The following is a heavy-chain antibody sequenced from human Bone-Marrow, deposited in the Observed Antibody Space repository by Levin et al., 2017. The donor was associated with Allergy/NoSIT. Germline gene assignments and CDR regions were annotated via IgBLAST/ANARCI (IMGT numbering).Heavy chain of an antibody. Sequence: GGSLRLSCAASGYIFSSYGIHWVRQAPGKGLEWVAFISHDGSNEDYLDSVKGRFSVSRDNSKNMATLQMSSLGAEDTAVYFCAKEYFFFDVSGDFDSWGQGTLVTVSA. CDR3: AKEYFFFDVSGDFDS. CDR1: GYIFSSYG. J-gene: IGHJ5*01. D-gene: IGHD1-26*01. V-gene: IGHV3-30*18. CDR2: ISHDGSNE.